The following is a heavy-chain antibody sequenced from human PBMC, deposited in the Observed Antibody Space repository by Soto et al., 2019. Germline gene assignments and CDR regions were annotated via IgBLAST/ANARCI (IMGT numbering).Heavy chain of an antibody. Sequence: QVQLVESGGGVVQPGGSLRLSCVGSRYSFKDYAMHWVRQTRGKGLEWVAKTVHDGRKPDYTASVKGRFTISRDNSKNTLYLQLSSLRGEDTAVYYCARVGYGDYLELWGQGALVSVS. D-gene: IGHD4-17*01. CDR1: RYSFKDYA. J-gene: IGHJ4*02. CDR3: ARVGYGDYLEL. V-gene: IGHV3-30*03. CDR2: TVHDGRKP.